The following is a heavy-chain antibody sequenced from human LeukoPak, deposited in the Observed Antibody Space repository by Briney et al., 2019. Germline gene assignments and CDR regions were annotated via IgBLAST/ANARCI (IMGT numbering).Heavy chain of an antibody. Sequence: SETLSLTCSVSGGSTSSYYWNWIRQPAGKGLEWIVRIYVGGNTNYNPSFKSRVTMSVDTSKNQFSLKLNSVTTADTAVYYCATPPRGSGEDYWGQGTLVTVSS. V-gene: IGHV4-4*07. D-gene: IGHD3-10*01. CDR3: ATPPRGSGEDY. CDR2: IYVGGNT. J-gene: IGHJ4*02. CDR1: GGSTSSYY.